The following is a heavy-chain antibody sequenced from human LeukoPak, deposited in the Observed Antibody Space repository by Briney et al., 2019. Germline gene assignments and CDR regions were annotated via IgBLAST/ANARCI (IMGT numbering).Heavy chain of an antibody. CDR2: VSGSGDTT. Sequence: GGSLRLSCAASGFTFSNYAMSWVRQTPGKGLEWVSFVSGSGDTTYCADSVKGRFTISRDNSKDTLYLQMNSLRAGDTAVYYCAKGQDFGVVNWFDPWGQGILVTVSS. CDR3: AKGQDFGVVNWFDP. D-gene: IGHD3-3*01. J-gene: IGHJ5*02. V-gene: IGHV3-23*01. CDR1: GFTFSNYA.